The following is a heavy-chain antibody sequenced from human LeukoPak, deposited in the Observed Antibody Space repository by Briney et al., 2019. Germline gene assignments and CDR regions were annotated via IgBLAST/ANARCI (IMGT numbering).Heavy chain of an antibody. J-gene: IGHJ4*02. V-gene: IGHV4-4*09. CDR3: ARHGTEHWLVGRYFDY. Sequence: SETLSLTCTVAGGSISSYYWSWIRQPPGKGLEWIGYIYTSGSTNYNPSLKSRVTISVDTSKNQFSLKLSSVTAADTAVYYCARHGTEHWLVGRYFDYWGQGTLVTVSS. D-gene: IGHD6-19*01. CDR2: IYTSGST. CDR1: GGSISSYY.